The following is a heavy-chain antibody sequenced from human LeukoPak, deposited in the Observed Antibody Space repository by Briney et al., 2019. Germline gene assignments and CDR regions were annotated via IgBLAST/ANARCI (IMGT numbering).Heavy chain of an antibody. V-gene: IGHV1-2*02. CDR2: INPNSGGT. Sequence: ASVKVSCKASGYTFTGYYMHWVRQAPGQGLEWMGWINPNSGGTNYAQKFQGRVTMTRDTSISTAYMELSRLRSDDTAVYYCARVGVLEWLFSYYFDYWGQGTLVTVSS. CDR3: ARVGVLEWLFSYYFDY. J-gene: IGHJ4*02. D-gene: IGHD3-3*01. CDR1: GYTFTGYY.